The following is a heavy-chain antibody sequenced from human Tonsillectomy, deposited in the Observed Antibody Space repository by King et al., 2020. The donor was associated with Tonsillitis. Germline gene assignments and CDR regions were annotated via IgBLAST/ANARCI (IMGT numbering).Heavy chain of an antibody. Sequence: VQLVESGGGLLQPGRSRRLSCTASGFTFGDFGMTWFRPGPGKGLEWGGFIRSKAYGGTAENAASVKGRFTISRDESKSIAYLQMNSLKTADTAVYYCTRDSEAVAGITLDYWGQGTLVTVSS. CDR2: IRSKAYGGTA. J-gene: IGHJ4*02. CDR3: TRDSEAVAGITLDY. CDR1: GFTFGDFG. D-gene: IGHD6-19*01. V-gene: IGHV3-49*03.